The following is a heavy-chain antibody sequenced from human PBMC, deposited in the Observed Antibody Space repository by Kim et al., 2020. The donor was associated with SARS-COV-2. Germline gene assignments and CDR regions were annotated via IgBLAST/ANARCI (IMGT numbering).Heavy chain of an antibody. V-gene: IGHV1-24*01. J-gene: IGHJ4*02. D-gene: IGHD3-10*01. CDR1: GYTLTELS. CDR2: FDPEDGET. Sequence: ASVKVSCKVSGYTLTELSMHWVRQAPGKGLEWMGGFDPEDGETIYAQKFQGRVTMTEDTSTDTAYMELSSLRSEDTAVYYCATGLDYYGSGSFNYWGQGTLVTVSS. CDR3: ATGLDYYGSGSFNY.